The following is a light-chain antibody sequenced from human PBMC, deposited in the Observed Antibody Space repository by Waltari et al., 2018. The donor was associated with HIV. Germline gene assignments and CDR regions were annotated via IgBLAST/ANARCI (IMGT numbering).Light chain of an antibody. CDR1: ALPNQY. CDR2: KDS. J-gene: IGLJ2*01. CDR3: QSADNSGTFVI. Sequence: SYEVTQPPSVSVSPGQTARITCSGDALPNQYAYWYQQTPGQAPVLVMYKDSERPSGIPERFSGSSSGTTVTLTISGVQAEDEADYYCQSADNSGTFVIFGGGTKLTVL. V-gene: IGLV3-25*03.